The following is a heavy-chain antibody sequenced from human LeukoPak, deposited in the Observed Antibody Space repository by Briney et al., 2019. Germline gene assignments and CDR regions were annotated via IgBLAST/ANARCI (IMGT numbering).Heavy chain of an antibody. J-gene: IGHJ4*02. D-gene: IGHD4-23*01. V-gene: IGHV4-38-2*02. Sequence: PSETLSLTCTVSGFSISSGYYWGWIRQPPGKGLEWIGSIYHSGNTYYNPSLKRRLTISIDTSKNQFSLTLSSVTAADTAVYYCARAELDYGGNSPPDYFDYWGQGTLVTVSS. CDR2: IYHSGNT. CDR3: ARAELDYGGNSPPDYFDY. CDR1: GFSISSGYY.